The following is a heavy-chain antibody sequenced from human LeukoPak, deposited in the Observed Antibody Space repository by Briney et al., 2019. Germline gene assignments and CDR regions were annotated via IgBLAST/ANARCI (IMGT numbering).Heavy chain of an antibody. J-gene: IGHJ3*02. D-gene: IGHD3-3*01. CDR1: GGSISSGDYY. Sequence: KPSETLSLTCTVSGGSISSGDYYWSWIRQPPGKGLEWIGYIYYSGSTYYNPSLKSRVTISVDTSKNQFSLKLSSVTAADTAVYYCAGGSITIFGVVTPHDAFDIWGQGTMVTVSS. V-gene: IGHV4-30-4*08. CDR3: AGGSITIFGVVTPHDAFDI. CDR2: IYYSGST.